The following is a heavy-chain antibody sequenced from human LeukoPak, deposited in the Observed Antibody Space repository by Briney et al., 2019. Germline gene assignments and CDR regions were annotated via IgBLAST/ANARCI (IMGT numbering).Heavy chain of an antibody. Sequence: ASVKVSCKTSGYTFTVYYMHWVRQAPGQGLEWMGRINPNNGGTNYAQKFQGRVTMTRDTSISTAYMELSRLRSDDTAVYYCARDRPVAGDFDYWGQGTLVTVSS. V-gene: IGHV1-2*06. CDR2: INPNNGGT. CDR1: GYTFTVYY. J-gene: IGHJ4*02. CDR3: ARDRPVAGDFDY. D-gene: IGHD6-19*01.